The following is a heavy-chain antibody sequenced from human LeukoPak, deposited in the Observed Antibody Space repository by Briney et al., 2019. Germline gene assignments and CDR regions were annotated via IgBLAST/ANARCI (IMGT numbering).Heavy chain of an antibody. CDR2: IKQDGSEK. V-gene: IGHV3-7*05. CDR1: GFTFSNYW. J-gene: IGHJ6*02. Sequence: GGSLRLSCAASGFTFSNYWMSWVRQAPGKGLEWVANIKQDGSEKYYVDSVKGRFTIFRDNAKNSLYLQMNSLRAEDTAVYYCARDKDGMDVWGQGTTVTVSS. CDR3: ARDKDGMDV.